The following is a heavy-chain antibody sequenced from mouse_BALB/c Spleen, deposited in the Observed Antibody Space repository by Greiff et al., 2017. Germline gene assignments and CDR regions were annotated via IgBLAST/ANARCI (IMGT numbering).Heavy chain of an antibody. J-gene: IGHJ4*01. CDR1: GFSLSTSGMG. Sequence: QVTLKESGPGILQPSQTLSLTCSFSGFSLSTSGMGLSWIRQPSGKGLEWLAHIYWDDDKRYNPSLKSRLTISKDTSRNQVFLKITSVDTADTATYYCARRATTGTGGAMDYWGQGTSVTVSS. CDR2: IYWDDDK. CDR3: ARRATTGTGGAMDY. D-gene: IGHD4-1*01. V-gene: IGHV8-12*01.